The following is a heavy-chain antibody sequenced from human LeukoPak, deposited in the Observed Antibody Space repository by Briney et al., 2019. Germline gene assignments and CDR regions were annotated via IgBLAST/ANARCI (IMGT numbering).Heavy chain of an antibody. CDR2: IKQDGSGK. CDR3: ARNRIQLNY. Sequence: PGGSLRLSCAASGFMFSTYWMSWVRQAPGKGLEWVANIKQDGSGKYYVDSVKGRFTISRDNAKNSLYLQMNSLRAEDTAVYYCARNRIQLNYWGQGTLVTVSS. CDR1: GFMFSTYW. J-gene: IGHJ4*02. V-gene: IGHV3-7*02. D-gene: IGHD5-18*01.